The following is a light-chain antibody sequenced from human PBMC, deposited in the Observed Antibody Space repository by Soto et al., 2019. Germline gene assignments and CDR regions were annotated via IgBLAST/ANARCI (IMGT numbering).Light chain of an antibody. CDR1: QDINKN. V-gene: IGKV1-33*01. J-gene: IGKJ3*01. CDR2: DAS. CDR3: QQYDSAPLFT. Sequence: DIQMTQSPSSLSASVGDRVTITCQASQDINKNLIWYQQKPGKAPKLLIYDASDLETGVPSRFSGSGSGTGFTFTISSLQPEDFATYYCQQYDSAPLFTFGPGTRVDVK.